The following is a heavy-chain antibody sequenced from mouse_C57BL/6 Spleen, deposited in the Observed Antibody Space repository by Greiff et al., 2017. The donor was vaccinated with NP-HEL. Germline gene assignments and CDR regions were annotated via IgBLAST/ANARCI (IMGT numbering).Heavy chain of an antibody. CDR1: GYTFTDYE. CDR3: TRNSLDY. V-gene: IGHV1-15*01. Sequence: QVQLKESGAELVRPGASVTLSCKASGYTFTDYEMHWVKQTPVHGLEWIGAIDPETGGTAYNQKFKGKAILTVDKSSSTAYMELRSLTSEDSAVYYCTRNSLDYWGQGTTLTVSS. J-gene: IGHJ2*01. CDR2: IDPETGGT.